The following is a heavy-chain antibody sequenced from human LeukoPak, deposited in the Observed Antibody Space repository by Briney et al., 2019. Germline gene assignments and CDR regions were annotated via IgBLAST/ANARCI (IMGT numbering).Heavy chain of an antibody. CDR2: ISKTSSYT. V-gene: IGHV3-11*05. CDR1: GFSFSDYY. CDR3: TREQWLPDY. D-gene: IGHD5-24*01. J-gene: IGHJ4*02. Sequence: PGGSLRLSCAASGFSFSDYYMSWIRQAPGKGLKWVSQISKTSSYTNYADSVKGRFTISRDNARNSLYLQMNSLRAEDTAVYYCTREQWLPDYWGQGTLVTVSS.